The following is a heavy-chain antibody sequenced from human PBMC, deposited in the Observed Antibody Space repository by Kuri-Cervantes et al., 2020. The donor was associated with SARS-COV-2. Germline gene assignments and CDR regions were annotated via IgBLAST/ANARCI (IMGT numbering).Heavy chain of an antibody. V-gene: IGHV3-30*04. D-gene: IGHD4-17*01. CDR2: ISYDGSNK. Sequence: GESLKISCAASGFTFSSYAMHWVRQAPGKGLEWVAVISYDGSNKYYADSVKGRFTISRDNSKNTLYLQMNSLRAEDTAVYYCARGSHPYGDKRRGAFDIWGQGTMVTVSS. J-gene: IGHJ3*02. CDR1: GFTFSSYA. CDR3: ARGSHPYGDKRRGAFDI.